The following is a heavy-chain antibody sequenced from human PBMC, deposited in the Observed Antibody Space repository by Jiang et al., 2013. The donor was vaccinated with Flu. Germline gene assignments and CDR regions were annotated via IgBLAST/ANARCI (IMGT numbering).Heavy chain of an antibody. D-gene: IGHD1/OR15-1a*01. Sequence: VKPSESGPGLVKPAGTLSLTCALSGGSIISTNWWTWVRQAPGKGLEWIGEIHHSGTTNYNPSLRSRVAISVDKSNNQFSLRLDFVAAADTAVYYCARHGRTSPTGWFDPWGQGILVTVAS. J-gene: IGHJ5*02. CDR1: GGSIISTNW. CDR3: ARHGRTSPTGWFDP. CDR2: IHHSGTT. V-gene: IGHV4-4*02.